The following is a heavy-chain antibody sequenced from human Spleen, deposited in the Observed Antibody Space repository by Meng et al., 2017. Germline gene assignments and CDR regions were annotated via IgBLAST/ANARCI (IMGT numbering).Heavy chain of an antibody. Sequence: QAQLQQWGAGLLKPSETLSLTCAVHGGSFSGYYWSWIRQSPEKGLEWIGEISESGSTNYNPTLKSRVSISVDTSKSEFSLNVRSVTAADTAVYYCAKDGWFGDHFDYWGQGTLVTVSS. CDR2: ISESGST. CDR1: GGSFSGYY. D-gene: IGHD3-10*01. CDR3: AKDGWFGDHFDY. V-gene: IGHV4-34*01. J-gene: IGHJ4*02.